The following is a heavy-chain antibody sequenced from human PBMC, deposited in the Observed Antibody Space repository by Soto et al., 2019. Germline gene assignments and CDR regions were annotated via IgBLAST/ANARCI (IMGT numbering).Heavy chain of an antibody. D-gene: IGHD6-13*01. J-gene: IGHJ6*02. CDR1: GYTFTNYR. CDR2: IYPADSET. V-gene: IGHV5-51*01. CDR3: ARNRTHSNWAGMDV. Sequence: PGESLKISCKASGYTFTNYRIGWVRQMPGKGLEWMGLIYPADSETTYSPSFQGQVSMSADRSIRSAFLQWSSLKASDTAIYYCARNRTHSNWAGMDVWGQGTTVTVSS.